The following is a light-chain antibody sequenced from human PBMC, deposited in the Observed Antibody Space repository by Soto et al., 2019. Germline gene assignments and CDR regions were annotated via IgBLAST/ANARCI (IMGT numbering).Light chain of an antibody. CDR1: QSVSSY. CDR2: DAS. Sequence: EIVFTQSPATLSLSPGERATLSCRASQSVSSYLAWYQQKPGQAPRLLMYDASTRATGIPARFSGSGSGTDFTLTISTPEPEDSAVYYCQQRSNWPPITFGQGTRL. CDR3: QQRSNWPPIT. V-gene: IGKV3-11*01. J-gene: IGKJ5*01.